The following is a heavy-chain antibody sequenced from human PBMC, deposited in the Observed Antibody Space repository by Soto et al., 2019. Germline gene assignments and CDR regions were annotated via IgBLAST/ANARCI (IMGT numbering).Heavy chain of an antibody. CDR1: GFTFRNYG. CDR2: VSYDGKNN. J-gene: IGHJ6*02. CDR3: AKEEADYFGSGSYYNYYYYGMDV. V-gene: IGHV3-30*18. Sequence: PGGSLRLSCAASGFTFRNYGMHWVRQAPGKGLEWVAVVSYDGKNNNYGDSVKGRFTISRDNSKNTLYLQMNGLRPEDTAVYYCAKEEADYFGSGSYYNYYYYGMDVWGQGTTVTVSS. D-gene: IGHD3-10*01.